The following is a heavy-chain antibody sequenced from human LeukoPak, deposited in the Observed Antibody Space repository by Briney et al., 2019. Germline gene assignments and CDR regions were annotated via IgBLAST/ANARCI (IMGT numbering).Heavy chain of an antibody. CDR3: VRDLSRVAGTYYFDY. D-gene: IGHD6-19*01. J-gene: IGHJ4*02. Sequence: RASVKVSCKASGYTFTANYIHWVRQAPGQGLEWMGWINPIGDGTFYAQKFRDRVTVTRDTSINTAYMELSRLRSDDTAVYYCVRDLSRVAGTYYFDYWGQGTLVTVSS. V-gene: IGHV1-2*02. CDR1: GYTFTANY. CDR2: INPIGDGT.